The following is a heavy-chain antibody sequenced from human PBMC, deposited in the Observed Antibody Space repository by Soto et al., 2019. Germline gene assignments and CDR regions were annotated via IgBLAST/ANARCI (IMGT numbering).Heavy chain of an antibody. J-gene: IGHJ4*02. CDR1: GGSISSYY. CDR3: ARRYGSGFDY. D-gene: IGHD3-10*01. Sequence: QVRLQESGPGLVKPSETLSLTCTVSGGSISSYYWSWIRQPPGKGLEWIGYIYYSGSTNYNPSLKSRVTTSVDTSKNQFSLKLSSVTAADTAVYYCARRYGSGFDYWGQGTLVTVSS. CDR2: IYYSGST. V-gene: IGHV4-59*08.